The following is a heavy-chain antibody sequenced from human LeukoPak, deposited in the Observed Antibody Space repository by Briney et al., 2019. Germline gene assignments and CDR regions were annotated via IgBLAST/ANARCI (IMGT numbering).Heavy chain of an antibody. J-gene: IGHJ1*01. CDR1: GFTFSSYG. CDR3: GSLHNRAL. V-gene: IGHV3-30*02. Sequence: GESLKISCAASGFTFSSYGMHWVRQAPGKGLEWVAYIRYDGSNKYYADSVKGRFTISRDISKNTLYLQMNSLRAEDTAIYYCGSLHNRALWGQGTLVTVSS. D-gene: IGHD2/OR15-2a*01. CDR2: IRYDGSNK.